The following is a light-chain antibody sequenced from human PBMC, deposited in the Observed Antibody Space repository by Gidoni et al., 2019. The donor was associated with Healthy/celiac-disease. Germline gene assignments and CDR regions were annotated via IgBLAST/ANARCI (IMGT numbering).Light chain of an antibody. CDR1: SGSIASNY. CDR3: QSYDSSNHVV. J-gene: IGLJ2*01. CDR2: EDN. Sequence: FMLTQPHSVSESPGKTVTISCTRSSGSIASNYVQWYQQRPGSAPTTWIYEDNQRPSGVPDRFSGSIDSSSNSASLTISGLKTEDEADYYCQSYDSSNHVVFGGGTKLTVL. V-gene: IGLV6-57*04.